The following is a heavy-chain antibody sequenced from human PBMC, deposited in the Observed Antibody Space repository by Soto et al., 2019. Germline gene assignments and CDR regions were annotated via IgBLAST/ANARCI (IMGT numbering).Heavy chain of an antibody. CDR2: ISYDGSNK. J-gene: IGHJ3*02. V-gene: IGHV3-30*18. CDR3: AKDAEDYGDFNAFDI. Sequence: QVQLVESGGGVVKPGRSLRLSCAASGFTFSSYGMHWVRQAPGKGLEWVAVISYDGSNKYYADSVKGRFTISRDNSKNTLYLQMNSLRAEDTAVYYCAKDAEDYGDFNAFDIWGQGTMVTVSS. D-gene: IGHD4-17*01. CDR1: GFTFSSYG.